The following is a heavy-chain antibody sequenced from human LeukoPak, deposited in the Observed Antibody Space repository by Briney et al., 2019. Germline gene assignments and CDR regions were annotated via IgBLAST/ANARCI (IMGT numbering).Heavy chain of an antibody. Sequence: ASVKVSCKASGYTFTSYYMHWVRQAPGQGLEWMGIINPSGGSTSYAQKFQGRVTMTRDTSTSTVYMELSSLRSEDTAVYYCARVSAAGHGSGSYYIEYDYWGQGTLVTVSS. CDR2: INPSGGST. CDR1: GYTFTSYY. J-gene: IGHJ4*02. CDR3: ARVSAAGHGSGSYYIEYDY. D-gene: IGHD3-10*01. V-gene: IGHV1-46*01.